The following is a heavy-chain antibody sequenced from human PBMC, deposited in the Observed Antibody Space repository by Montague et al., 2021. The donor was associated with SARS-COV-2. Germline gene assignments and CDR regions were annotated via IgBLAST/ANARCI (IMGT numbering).Heavy chain of an antibody. Sequence: SLRLSGSASGFTFSSYGMHWVRQAPGKGLEWVAVIWYDGSNKYYADSVKGRFTISRDNSKNTLYLQMNSLRAEDTAVYYCARDVYYYDSSGYYYGRYYYYGMDVWGQGTTVTVSS. J-gene: IGHJ6*02. V-gene: IGHV3-33*01. CDR2: IWYDGSNK. CDR3: ARDVYYYDSSGYYYGRYYYYGMDV. D-gene: IGHD3-22*01. CDR1: GFTFSSYG.